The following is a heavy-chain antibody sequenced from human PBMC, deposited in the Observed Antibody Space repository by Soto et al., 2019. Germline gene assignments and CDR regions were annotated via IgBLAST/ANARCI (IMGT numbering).Heavy chain of an antibody. CDR3: ARDFVVCGPTITYYNCMDV. Sequence: SETVALTCAVYGGSFSGYYWCWIRQPPGKGLEWIGEINHSGSTNYNPSLKSRVTISVDTSKNTLYLQMNSLGAEDTAVYYCARDFVVCGPTITYYNCMDVWGQGPPVTVP. J-gene: IGHJ6*02. CDR1: GGSFSGYY. D-gene: IGHD3-10*01. CDR2: INHSGST. V-gene: IGHV4-34*01.